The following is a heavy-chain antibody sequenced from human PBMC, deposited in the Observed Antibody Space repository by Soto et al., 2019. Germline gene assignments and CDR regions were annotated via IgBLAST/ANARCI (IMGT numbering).Heavy chain of an antibody. J-gene: IGHJ5*02. V-gene: IGHV3-21*01. CDR1: GFTFNSYS. Sequence: GSLRLSCAASGFTFNSYSLNWVRQAPGKGLEWVSSISPSSSYIYYADSVRGRFTISRDNAKNSLYLQMNSLRAEDTAVYYCARDGGRDGYNLWGQGTLVTVSS. CDR2: ISPSSSYI. CDR3: ARDGGRDGYNL. D-gene: IGHD5-12*01.